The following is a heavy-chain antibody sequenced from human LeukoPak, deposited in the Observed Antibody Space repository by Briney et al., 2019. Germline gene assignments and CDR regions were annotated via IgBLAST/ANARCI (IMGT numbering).Heavy chain of an antibody. J-gene: IGHJ4*02. CDR3: TTEGFTYGHHSFDS. D-gene: IGHD5-18*01. CDR1: GFTFSDYY. Sequence: GGSLRLSCAASGFTFSDYYMSWIRQAPGKGLEWIPYISSSGSTIFHADSVKGRFTISRDNAKNSLYLQMNSLRAEDTAVYFCTTEGFTYGHHSFDSWGQGTLVTVSS. CDR2: ISSSGSTI. V-gene: IGHV3-11*01.